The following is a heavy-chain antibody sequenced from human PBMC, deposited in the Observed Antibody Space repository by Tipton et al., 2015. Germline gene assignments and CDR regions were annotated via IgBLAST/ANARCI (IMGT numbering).Heavy chain of an antibody. D-gene: IGHD3-10*01. V-gene: IGHV4-59*11. Sequence: TLSLTCTVSGGSIGSHFWSWIRQPPGKGLEWIGHTHYTGNTNYNASLKSRVTMSLDTSENQFSLNLSSVTAADSAVYYCARGNMDTEESHFDNWGQGTLVTVSS. CDR1: GGSIGSHF. CDR3: ARGNMDTEESHFDN. J-gene: IGHJ4*02. CDR2: THYTGNT.